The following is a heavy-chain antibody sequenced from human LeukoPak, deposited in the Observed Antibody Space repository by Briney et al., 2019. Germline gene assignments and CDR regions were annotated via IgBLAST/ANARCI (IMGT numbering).Heavy chain of an antibody. CDR2: INHSGGT. CDR1: GGSFSGYY. CDR3: ASGSGTVSPFDY. Sequence: SETLSLTCAVYGGSFSGYYWSWIRQPPGKGLEWIGEINHSGGTNYNPSLKSRVTISVDTSKNQFSLKLSSVTAADTAVYYCASGSGTVSPFDYWGQGTLVSVSS. V-gene: IGHV4-34*01. J-gene: IGHJ4*02. D-gene: IGHD4-17*01.